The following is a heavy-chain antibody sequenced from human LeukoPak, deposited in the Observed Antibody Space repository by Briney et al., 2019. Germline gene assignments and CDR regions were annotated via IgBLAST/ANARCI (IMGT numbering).Heavy chain of an antibody. CDR2: LDPSDSYT. J-gene: IGHJ4*02. D-gene: IGHD3-3*01. Sequence: GESLRISCKGSGYSSTSYGISWVRQMPGTGLEWMGRLDPSDSYTNYSPSFQGHVTISADKSIGTAYLQWSSLKASDTALYSCARHPPLHNDLAYWGQGTLVTVSS. CDR1: GYSSTSYG. V-gene: IGHV5-10-1*01. CDR3: ARHPPLHNDLAY.